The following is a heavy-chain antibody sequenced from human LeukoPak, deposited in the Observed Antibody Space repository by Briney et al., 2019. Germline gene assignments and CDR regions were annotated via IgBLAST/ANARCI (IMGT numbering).Heavy chain of an antibody. CDR2: FDPEDGET. CDR1: GYTITDLS. V-gene: IGHV1-24*01. Sequence: ASVKVSCKVSGYTITDLSMHWVRQAPGKGLEWMGGFDPEDGETIYAQKFQGRFTMTEDTSADTAYMELSSLRSEDTAVYYCARVAVSGPTGWFDSWGQGTLVIVSS. D-gene: IGHD2-8*02. J-gene: IGHJ5*01. CDR3: ARVAVSGPTGWFDS.